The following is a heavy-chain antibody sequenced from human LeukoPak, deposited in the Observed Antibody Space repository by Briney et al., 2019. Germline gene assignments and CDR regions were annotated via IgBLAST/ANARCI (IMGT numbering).Heavy chain of an antibody. CDR3: AKGPGSGSYYD. CDR1: GLTFNKTA. V-gene: IGHV3-30*18. Sequence: PGGSLRLSCAASGLTFNKTAMSWVRQAPGKGLEWVAVISYDGSKNYVDSVKGRFTISRDNSKNTLYLQMNSLRVEDTAVYYCAKGPGSGSYYDWGQGTLVTVSS. CDR2: ISYDGSKN. D-gene: IGHD3-10*01. J-gene: IGHJ4*02.